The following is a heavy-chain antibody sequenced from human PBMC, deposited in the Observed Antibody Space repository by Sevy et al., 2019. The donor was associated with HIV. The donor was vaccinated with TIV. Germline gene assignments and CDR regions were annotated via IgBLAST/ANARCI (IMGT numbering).Heavy chain of an antibody. V-gene: IGHV4-34*01. CDR2: INHSGIT. D-gene: IGHD6-6*01. Sequence: SETLSLTCTVHGEPFSGYSWSWIRQPPGKGLEWIGEINHSGITHYNPSLKSRVTLSVDTSKNHFSLKLSSVTAADTAVYYCVRQDLATAAPRPYWGQGSLVTVSS. CDR1: GEPFSGYS. CDR3: VRQDLATAAPRPY. J-gene: IGHJ4*02.